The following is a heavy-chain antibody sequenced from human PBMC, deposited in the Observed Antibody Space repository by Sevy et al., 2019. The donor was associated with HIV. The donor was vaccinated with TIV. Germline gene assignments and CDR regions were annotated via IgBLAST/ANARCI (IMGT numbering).Heavy chain of an antibody. V-gene: IGHV3-23*01. J-gene: IGHJ4*02. CDR3: AGIFGDLFDY. CDR2: ISGSGGST. Sequence: GGSLRLSCAASGFTFSSYAMSWVRQAPGKGLEWVSDISGSGGSTYYAHSVKGRFTISRDNSKNTLYLQMNSLRAEDTAVYYCAGIFGDLFDYWGQGTLVTVSS. CDR1: GFTFSSYA. D-gene: IGHD3-3*01.